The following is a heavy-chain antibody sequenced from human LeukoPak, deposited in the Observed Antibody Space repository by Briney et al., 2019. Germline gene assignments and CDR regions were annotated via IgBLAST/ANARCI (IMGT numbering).Heavy chain of an antibody. V-gene: IGHV3-23*01. Sequence: GGSLRLSCAASGFTFTSYAMSWVRQAPGKGLDWVTAISGSADSTYYADSVKGRFTISRDNSKNTLYLQMNSLRAEDTAVYYCAKGLFSAGLLDYWGQGTLVTVSS. CDR2: ISGSADST. CDR1: GFTFTSYA. J-gene: IGHJ4*02. CDR3: AKGLFSAGLLDY.